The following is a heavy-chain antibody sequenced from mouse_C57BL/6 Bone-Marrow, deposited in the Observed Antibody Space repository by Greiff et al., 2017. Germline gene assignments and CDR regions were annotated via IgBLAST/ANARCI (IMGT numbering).Heavy chain of an antibody. J-gene: IGHJ2*01. V-gene: IGHV1-64*01. D-gene: IGHD2-3*01. CDR3: GRGDGYYYFDY. Sequence: QVQLQQPGAELVKPGASVKLSCKASGYTFTSYWMHWVKQRPGQGLEWIGMIHPNSGSTNYNEKFKSKATLTVDKSSSTAYMQLSSLTSEDSAVYYCGRGDGYYYFDYWGQGTTLTVSS. CDR2: IHPNSGST. CDR1: GYTFTSYW.